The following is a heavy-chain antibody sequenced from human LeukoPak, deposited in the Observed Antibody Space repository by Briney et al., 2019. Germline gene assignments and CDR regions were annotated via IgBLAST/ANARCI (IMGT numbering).Heavy chain of an antibody. CDR3: AKGVGYSGSYYSAFDY. Sequence: GGSLRLSCAASGFTFSNAWMSWVRQAPGKGLEWVSAISGSGGSTYYADSVKGRFTISRDNSKNTLYLQMNSLRAEDTAVYYCAKGVGYSGSYYSAFDYWGQGTLVTVSS. J-gene: IGHJ4*02. CDR1: GFTFSNAW. D-gene: IGHD1-26*01. V-gene: IGHV3-23*01. CDR2: ISGSGGST.